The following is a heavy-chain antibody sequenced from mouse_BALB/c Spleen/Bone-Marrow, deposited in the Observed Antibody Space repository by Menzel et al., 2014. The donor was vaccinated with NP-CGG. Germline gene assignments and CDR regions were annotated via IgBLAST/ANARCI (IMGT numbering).Heavy chain of an antibody. J-gene: IGHJ4*01. CDR1: GFTFSSFG. CDR3: ARSRGNHLYYAMDY. Sequence: EVHLVESGGGLVQPGGSRKLSCAASGFTFSSFGMHWVRQAPEKGLEWVAYISSGSSTIYYADTVKGRFTISRDNPKNTLFLQMTSLRSEDTAMYYCARSRGNHLYYAMDYWGQGTSVTVSS. V-gene: IGHV5-17*02. D-gene: IGHD2-1*01. CDR2: ISSGSSTI.